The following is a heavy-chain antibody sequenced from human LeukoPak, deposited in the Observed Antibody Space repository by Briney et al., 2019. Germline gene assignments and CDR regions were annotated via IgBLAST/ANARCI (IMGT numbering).Heavy chain of an antibody. CDR1: GFTFSNAW. Sequence: GGSLRLSCAASGFTFSNAWMSWVRQAPGKGLEWVGRIKSKTDGGTTDYAAPVKGRFTISRDDSKNTLYLQMNSLKTEDTAVYYCARGQRTYGDEGMDVWGQGTTVTVSS. CDR3: ARGQRTYGDEGMDV. J-gene: IGHJ6*02. D-gene: IGHD4-17*01. V-gene: IGHV3-15*01. CDR2: IKSKTDGGTT.